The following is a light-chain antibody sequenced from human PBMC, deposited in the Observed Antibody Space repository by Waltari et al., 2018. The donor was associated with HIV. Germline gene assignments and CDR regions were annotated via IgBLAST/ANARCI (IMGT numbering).Light chain of an antibody. J-gene: IGLJ1*01. Sequence: QSVLTQPPSVSGAPGQRVTISCTGSSSNIGPGYHVPCYQQLPGTAPKLLIYGNSNRPSGVPDRFSGSKSGTSASLAITGLQAEDEADYHCQSHDSSLSGYVFGTGTKVTVL. V-gene: IGLV1-40*01. CDR1: SSNIGPGYH. CDR3: QSHDSSLSGYV. CDR2: GNS.